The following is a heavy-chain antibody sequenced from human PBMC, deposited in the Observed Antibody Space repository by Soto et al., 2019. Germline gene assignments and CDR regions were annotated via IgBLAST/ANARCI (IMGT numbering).Heavy chain of an antibody. V-gene: IGHV3-53*01. CDR2: IYSGGST. J-gene: IGHJ4*02. CDR3: AQELGYCSGGSCSNIDY. Sequence: GGSLRLSCAASGFTVSSNYMSWVRQAPGKGLEWVSVIYSGGSTYYADSVKGRFTISRDNSKNTLYLQMNSLRAEDTAVYYCAQELGYCSGGSCSNIDYWGQGTLVTVSS. D-gene: IGHD2-15*01. CDR1: GFTVSSNY.